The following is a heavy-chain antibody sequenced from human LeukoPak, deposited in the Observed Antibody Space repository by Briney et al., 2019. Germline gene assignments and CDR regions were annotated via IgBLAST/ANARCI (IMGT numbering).Heavy chain of an antibody. J-gene: IGHJ3*02. CDR2: ISYDGSNK. CDR3: ASGYCSGGSCYVRSAFDI. V-gene: IGHV3-30*04. CDR1: GFTFSSYA. Sequence: GGSLRLSCAASGFTFSSYAMHWVRQAPGKGLEWVAVISYDGSNKYYADSVKGRFTISRDNSKNTLYLQMNSLRAEDTAVYYCASGYCSGGSCYVRSAFDIWGQGTMVTVSS. D-gene: IGHD2-15*01.